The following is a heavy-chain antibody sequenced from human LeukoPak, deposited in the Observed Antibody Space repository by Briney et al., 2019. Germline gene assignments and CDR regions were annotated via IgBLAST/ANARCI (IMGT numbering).Heavy chain of an antibody. D-gene: IGHD2-15*01. Sequence: PSETLSLTGTVSGGSSSSSSHYWSWIRQRPGKGLEWFGYIYYSGSTYYNPSLKSRVTISVDTSKNQFSLKLSSVTAADTAMYYCARSRGGYCSGGSCSFQHWGQGTLVTVSS. J-gene: IGHJ1*01. CDR1: GGSSSSSSHY. V-gene: IGHV4-31*03. CDR2: IYYSGST. CDR3: ARSRGGYCSGGSCSFQH.